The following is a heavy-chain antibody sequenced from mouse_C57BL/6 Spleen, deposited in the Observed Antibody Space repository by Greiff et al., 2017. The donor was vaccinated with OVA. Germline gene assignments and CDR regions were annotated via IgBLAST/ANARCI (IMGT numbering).Heavy chain of an antibody. J-gene: IGHJ1*03. V-gene: IGHV2-9-1*01. CDR1: GFSLTSYA. CDR2: IWTGGGT. CDR3: ARGEGYFDV. Sequence: VQLQESGPGLVAPSQSLYITCTVSGFSLTSYAISWVRQPPGKGLEWLGVIWTGGGTNYNSALKSRLNISKENSQSQVCVKMNSLQTDDTARYYCARGEGYFDVWGTGTTVTVSS.